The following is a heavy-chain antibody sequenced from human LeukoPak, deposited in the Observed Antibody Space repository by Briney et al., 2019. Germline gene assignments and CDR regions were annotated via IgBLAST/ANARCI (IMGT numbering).Heavy chain of an antibody. D-gene: IGHD5-12*01. Sequence: GGSLRLSCAASGFTFSNYGMNWVRQAPGKGLEWVSATSASGSSPSYSDSVKGRFTISRDNSKNTLYLQMNSLRAEDTAVYYCAKTTGGNAYDYIHYWGQGTLVTVSS. CDR1: GFTFSNYG. V-gene: IGHV3-23*01. CDR2: TSASGSSP. CDR3: AKTTGGNAYDYIHY. J-gene: IGHJ4*02.